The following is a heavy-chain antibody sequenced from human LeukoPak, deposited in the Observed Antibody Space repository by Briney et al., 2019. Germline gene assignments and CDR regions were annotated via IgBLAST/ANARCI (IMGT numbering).Heavy chain of an antibody. Sequence: SETLSLTCTVSGGSISSYYWSWIRQPAGKGLEWIGRIHTSGSINYNPSLKSRVTMSVDTSKNQFSLKLSSVTAADTAVYYCALRGATTGRPYDYWGQGTLVTVSS. CDR3: ALRGATTGRPYDY. J-gene: IGHJ4*02. V-gene: IGHV4-4*07. CDR1: GGSISSYY. D-gene: IGHD1-26*01. CDR2: IHTSGSI.